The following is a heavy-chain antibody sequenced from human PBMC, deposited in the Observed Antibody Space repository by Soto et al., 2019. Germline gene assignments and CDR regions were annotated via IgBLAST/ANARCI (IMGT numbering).Heavy chain of an antibody. CDR3: AREGGYSYGFDY. V-gene: IGHV1-8*02. D-gene: IGHD5-18*01. CDR1: GGTFSSYT. J-gene: IGHJ4*02. Sequence: GASVKVSCKASGGTFSSYTISWVRQAPGQGLEWMGWMNPNSGKTGYAQKFQGRVTMTRNTSISTAYMELSSLRSEDTAVYYCAREGGYSYGFDYWGQGTLVTVSS. CDR2: MNPNSGKT.